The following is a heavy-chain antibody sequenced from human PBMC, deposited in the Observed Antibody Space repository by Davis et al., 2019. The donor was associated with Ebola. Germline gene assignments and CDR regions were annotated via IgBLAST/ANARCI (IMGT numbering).Heavy chain of an antibody. D-gene: IGHD6-13*01. CDR3: ARSPGIARYNWFDP. V-gene: IGHV4-39*01. Sequence: SETLSLTCTVSGGSIRSSSYYWVWIRQTPGKGLEWIGSVYYSGSTYYSPSLKSRVSISVDTSKNQFSLKLNSVTAADTAVYYCARSPGIARYNWFDPWGQGTLVTVSS. CDR1: GGSIRSSSYY. CDR2: VYYSGST. J-gene: IGHJ5*02.